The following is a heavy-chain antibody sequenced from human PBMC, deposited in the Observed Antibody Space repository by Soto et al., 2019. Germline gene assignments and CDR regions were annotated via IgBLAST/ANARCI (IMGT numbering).Heavy chain of an antibody. CDR2: IDFDSSPI. J-gene: IGHJ5*02. V-gene: IGHV3-48*01. Sequence: GGSLRLSCAGSGFTFSDYAMTWVRQAPGKGLEWLSYIDFDSSPIRYADSVMGRFTVSRDNAKDSLYLQMNSLRPEDTAIYFCARGLGRSWFFLWGPGTLVTVSS. CDR3: ARGLGRSWFFL. CDR1: GFTFSDYA.